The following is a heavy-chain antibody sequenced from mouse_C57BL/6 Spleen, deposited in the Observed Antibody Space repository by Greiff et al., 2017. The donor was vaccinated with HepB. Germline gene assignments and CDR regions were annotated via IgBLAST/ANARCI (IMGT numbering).Heavy chain of an antibody. CDR2: ISSGGDYI. V-gene: IGHV5-9-1*02. J-gene: IGHJ2*01. CDR3: TRLGYSNYFDY. D-gene: IGHD2-5*01. CDR1: GFTFSSYA. Sequence: EVHLVESGEGLVKPGGSLKLSCAASGFTFSSYAMSWVRQTPEKRLEWVAYISSGGDYIYYADTVKGRFTISRDNARNTLYLQMSSLKSEDTAMYYCTRLGYSNYFDYWGQGTTLTVSS.